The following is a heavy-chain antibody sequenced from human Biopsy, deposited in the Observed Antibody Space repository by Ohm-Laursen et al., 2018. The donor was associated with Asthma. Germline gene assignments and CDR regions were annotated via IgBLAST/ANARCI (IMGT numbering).Heavy chain of an antibody. Sequence: ASVKVSCKAPGGTLSNFAISWMRQAPGQGLEWLGGIMTVFGTTNYAQKFQGRVTITADESTSTAYVEVTSLRSEDTAIYYCARCQVGYSSGWSLLLKKIYYSGMDVWGQGTAVTVSS. CDR2: IMTVFGTT. V-gene: IGHV1-69*13. CDR3: ARCQVGYSSGWSLLLKKIYYSGMDV. D-gene: IGHD6-19*01. J-gene: IGHJ6*02. CDR1: GGTLSNFA.